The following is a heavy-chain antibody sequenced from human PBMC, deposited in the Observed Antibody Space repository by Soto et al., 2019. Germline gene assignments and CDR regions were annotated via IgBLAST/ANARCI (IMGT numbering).Heavy chain of an antibody. CDR1: GGTFSSYT. D-gene: IGHD3-10*01. J-gene: IGHJ4*02. V-gene: IGHV1-69*02. CDR2: IIPILGIA. Sequence: QVQLVQSGAEVKKPGSSVKVSCKASGGTFSSYTISWVRQAPGQGLEWMGRIIPILGIANYAQKFQGRVTITADKSTSTAYMELSSLRSEDTAVDYCVHYGSGSPGGYWGQGTLVTVSS. CDR3: VHYGSGSPGGY.